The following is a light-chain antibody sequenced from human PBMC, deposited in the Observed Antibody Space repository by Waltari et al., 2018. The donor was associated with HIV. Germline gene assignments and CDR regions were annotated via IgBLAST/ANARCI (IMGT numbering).Light chain of an antibody. J-gene: IGKJ2*01. CDR1: QSVSST. V-gene: IGKV3-15*01. Sequence: EIVMTQSPATLSVSPGERATLSCRASQSVSSTLAWYQKNPGQAPRLLIYGASTRATDIPARFSGSGSGTEFTLAISSLQPEDFAIYYCQQYNNWPRTFGQGTKLEIK. CDR3: QQYNNWPRT. CDR2: GAS.